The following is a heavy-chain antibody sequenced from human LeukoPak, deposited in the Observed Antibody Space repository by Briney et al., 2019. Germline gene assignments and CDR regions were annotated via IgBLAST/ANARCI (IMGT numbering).Heavy chain of an antibody. D-gene: IGHD6-19*01. Sequence: PSETLSLACNVSGGSFSSSSYYWGWIRHPPGKGREWIGSIYYSGSNYYNPSLRSRVTISVDTSKNQFSLKLSSVTAADTAVYYCARHIAVTGLRGFDYWGQGTLVTVSS. CDR3: ARHIAVTGLRGFDY. CDR2: IYYSGSN. CDR1: GGSFSSSSYY. V-gene: IGHV4-39*07. J-gene: IGHJ4*02.